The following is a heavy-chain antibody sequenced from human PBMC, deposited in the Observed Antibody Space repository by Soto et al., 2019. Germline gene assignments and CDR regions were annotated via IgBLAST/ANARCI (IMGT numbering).Heavy chain of an antibody. V-gene: IGHV4-4*02. J-gene: IGHJ6*02. CDR1: GGSISSRNW. CDR2: IYHSGST. Sequence: SETLSLTCAVSGGSISSRNWWSWVRQPPGKGLEWIGEIYHSGSTNYNPSLKSRVTISVDTSKNQFSLRLSSVTAADTAVYYCARHKDCSGGSCNAVGYYYGLDVWGQGTTVTVSS. D-gene: IGHD2-15*01. CDR3: ARHKDCSGGSCNAVGYYYGLDV.